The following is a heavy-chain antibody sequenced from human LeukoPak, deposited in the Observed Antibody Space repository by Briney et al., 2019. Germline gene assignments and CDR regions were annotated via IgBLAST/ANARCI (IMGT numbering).Heavy chain of an antibody. V-gene: IGHV4-38-2*02. CDR3: ARDYPLAAAGTEWSQGWFDP. CDR2: IYHSGST. Sequence: SETLSLTCAVSGYSISSGYYWGWIRQPPGKGLEWIGSIYHSGSTYYNPSLKSRVTISVDTSKNQFSLKLSSVTAADTAVYYCARDYPLAAAGTEWSQGWFDPWGQGTLVTVSS. J-gene: IGHJ5*02. CDR1: GYSISSGYY. D-gene: IGHD6-13*01.